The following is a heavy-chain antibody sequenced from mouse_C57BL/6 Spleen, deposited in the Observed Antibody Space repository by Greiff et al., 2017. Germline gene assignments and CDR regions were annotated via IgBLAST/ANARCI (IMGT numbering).Heavy chain of an antibody. CDR3: ARLGSGSLDY. D-gene: IGHD1-1*01. CDR2: INPNNGGT. Sequence: VQLKQSGPELVKPGASVKIPCKASGYTFTDYNMDWVKQSHGKSLEWIGDINPNNGGTNYNQKFKGKATLTVDKSSSTAYMELRSLTSEDTAVYYCARLGSGSLDYWGQGTTLTVSS. CDR1: GYTFTDYN. J-gene: IGHJ2*01. V-gene: IGHV1-18*01.